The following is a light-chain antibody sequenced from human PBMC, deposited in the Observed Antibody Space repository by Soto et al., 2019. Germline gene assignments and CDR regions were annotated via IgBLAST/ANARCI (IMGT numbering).Light chain of an antibody. CDR2: GAS. J-gene: IGKJ1*01. CDR1: QSVSSSY. Sequence: DIVLTQSPGTLSLSPGERATLSCSASQSVSSSYLAWYQQKPGQAPRLLIYGASSRATGIQDRFSGSWSGTDVTLTISRLEPEDLAVYYCKQYGSSPQPFCQGTKVDIK. V-gene: IGKV3-20*01. CDR3: KQYGSSPQP.